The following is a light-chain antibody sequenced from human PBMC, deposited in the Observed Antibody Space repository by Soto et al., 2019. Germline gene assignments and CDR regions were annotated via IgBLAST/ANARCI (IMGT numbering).Light chain of an antibody. Sequence: QSVLTQSPSASGTPGQRVTISCSGSSSNIGSNYVYWHQQLPGTAPKLLIFRNNQRPSGVPDRFSGSKSGTSASLAISGLRSEDEADYYCAAWDDSLSGYVFGTGTKLTVL. CDR1: SSNIGSNY. J-gene: IGLJ1*01. CDR2: RNN. V-gene: IGLV1-47*01. CDR3: AAWDDSLSGYV.